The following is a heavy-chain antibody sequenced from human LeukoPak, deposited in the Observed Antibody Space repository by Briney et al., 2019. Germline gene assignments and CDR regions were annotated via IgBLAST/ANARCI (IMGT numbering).Heavy chain of an antibody. V-gene: IGHV3-66*01. Sequence: GGSLTLSCAASGFIVSSNYMSWVRQAPGKGLEWVSVIYSGGSTYYADSVKGRFTISRDNAKNSLYLQMNSLRDEDTAVYYCARERAMAYWGRGTLVTVSS. CDR3: ARERAMAY. D-gene: IGHD5-24*01. J-gene: IGHJ4*02. CDR2: IYSGGST. CDR1: GFIVSSNY.